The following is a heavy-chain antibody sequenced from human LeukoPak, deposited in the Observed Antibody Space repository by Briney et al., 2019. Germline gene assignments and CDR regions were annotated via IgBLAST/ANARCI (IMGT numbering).Heavy chain of an antibody. CDR3: ARPFTYYDFWSGPPDY. CDR2: ISYDGSNK. Sequence: GGSLRLSCAASGFTFSSYAMHWVRQAPGKGLEWVAVISYDGSNKYYADSVKGRFTISRDNAKNSLYLQMNSLRAEDTALYYCARPFTYYDFWSGPPDYWGQGTLVTVSS. CDR1: GFTFSSYA. D-gene: IGHD3-3*01. J-gene: IGHJ4*02. V-gene: IGHV3-30-3*01.